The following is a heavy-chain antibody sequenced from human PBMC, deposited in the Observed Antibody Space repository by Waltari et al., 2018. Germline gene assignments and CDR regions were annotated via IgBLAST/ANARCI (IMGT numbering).Heavy chain of an antibody. Sequence: QVQLVQSGAEVTKPGASVKVCCTAAGSTFTRSDNSWVRQAPGQGLEWMGWISAYNGNTNDAQKLQGRVTMTTDTSTSTAYMELRSLRSDDTAVYYCARDHQSAYGDYVVRWDYWGQGTLVTVSS. D-gene: IGHD4-17*01. V-gene: IGHV1-18*01. CDR1: GSTFTRSD. CDR3: ARDHQSAYGDYVVRWDY. J-gene: IGHJ4*02. CDR2: ISAYNGNT.